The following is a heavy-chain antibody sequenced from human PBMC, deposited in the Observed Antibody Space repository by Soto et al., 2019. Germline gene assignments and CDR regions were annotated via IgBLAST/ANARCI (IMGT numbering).Heavy chain of an antibody. V-gene: IGHV3-66*01. D-gene: IGHD1-26*01. CDR3: ARGSGSYSQSRS. Sequence: GGSLRLSCAASGFTVSNNYMSWVRQAPGKGLEWVSVIYSGGSTYYADSVKGRFTISRDNSNNTLYLQMNSLRAEDTVVYYCARGSGSYSQSRSWGQGTLVTVSS. CDR2: IYSGGST. J-gene: IGHJ4*02. CDR1: GFTVSNNY.